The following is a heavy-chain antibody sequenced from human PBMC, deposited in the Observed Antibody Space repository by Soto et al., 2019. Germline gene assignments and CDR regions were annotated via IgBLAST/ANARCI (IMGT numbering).Heavy chain of an antibody. V-gene: IGHV4-39*01. CDR2: IYYSGST. CDR1: GGSISSSSYY. J-gene: IGHJ4*02. Sequence: PSETLSLTCTVSGGSISSSSYYWGWIRQPPGKGLEWIGSIYYSGSTYYNPSLKSRVTISVDTSKNQFSLKLSSVTAADTAVYYCASQREYSGYDAGGFDYWGQGTLVTVSS. D-gene: IGHD5-12*01. CDR3: ASQREYSGYDAGGFDY.